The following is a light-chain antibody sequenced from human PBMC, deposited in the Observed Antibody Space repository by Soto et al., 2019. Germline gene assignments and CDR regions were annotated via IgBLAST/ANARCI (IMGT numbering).Light chain of an antibody. CDR1: SGHSNYA. J-gene: IGLJ1*01. CDR2: LNSDGSH. CDR3: QTCATGIQV. V-gene: IGLV4-69*01. Sequence: QPVLTQSPSASASLGASVKLTCTLSSGHSNYAIAWHQQQPEKGPRYLMKLNSDGSHSKGDGIPDRFSGSSSGAERYLTISSLQSEDEADYYCQTCATGIQVFGTGTKLTVL.